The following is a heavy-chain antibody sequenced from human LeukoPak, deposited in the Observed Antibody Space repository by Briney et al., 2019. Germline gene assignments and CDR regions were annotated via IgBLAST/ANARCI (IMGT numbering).Heavy chain of an antibody. Sequence: SEALSLTCAVYGGSFSGYYWSWIRQPPGKGLEWIGEINHSGSTNYNPSLKSRVTISVDTSKNQFSLKLSSVTAADTAVYYCARGKAIKTLPRRGGSQAYYYYYMDVLGKGTTVTGSS. V-gene: IGHV4-34*01. CDR3: ARGKAIKTLPRRGGSQAYYYYYMDV. J-gene: IGHJ6*03. CDR1: GGSFSGYY. CDR2: INHSGST. D-gene: IGHD2-15*01.